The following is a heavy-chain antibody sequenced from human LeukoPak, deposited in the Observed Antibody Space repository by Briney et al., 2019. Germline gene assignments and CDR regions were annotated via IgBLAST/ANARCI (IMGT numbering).Heavy chain of an antibody. CDR2: IIPVFGTP. J-gene: IGHJ4*02. Sequence: GASVKVTCKTSGGTFSNSAISWVRQAPGQGPEWMGGIIPVFGTPNYAQTFQGRLTITADRSTTTAYMELSSLTSDDTAVYYCARERLARFPYFDYWGQGTLVAVSS. CDR1: GGTFSNSA. D-gene: IGHD3-3*01. CDR3: ARERLARFPYFDY. V-gene: IGHV1-69*06.